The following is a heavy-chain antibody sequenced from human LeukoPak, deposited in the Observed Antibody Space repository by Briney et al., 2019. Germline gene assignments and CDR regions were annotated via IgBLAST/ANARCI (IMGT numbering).Heavy chain of an antibody. Sequence: SETLPLTCTVSGDSISSYSWTWIRQPAGKGLEWIGRISTSGSTSYNPSLKSPVTMSLDTSKNQFSLRLTSVTAADTAIYYCARVSCGGDCRGHYYHYYMDVWGKGTTVTISS. CDR3: ARVSCGGDCRGHYYHYYMDV. CDR2: ISTSGST. D-gene: IGHD2-21*02. CDR1: GDSISSYS. V-gene: IGHV4-4*07. J-gene: IGHJ6*03.